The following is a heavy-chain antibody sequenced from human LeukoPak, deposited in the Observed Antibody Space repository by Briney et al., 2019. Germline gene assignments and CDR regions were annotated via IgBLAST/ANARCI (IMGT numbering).Heavy chain of an antibody. V-gene: IGHV3-48*04. J-gene: IGHJ4*02. D-gene: IGHD3-22*01. CDR3: ARGGVVVPTDY. CDR1: GFTFSSYS. Sequence: GGSLRLSCAASGFTFSSYSMNWVRQAPGKGLEWVSYISSSGSTIYYADSVKGRFTISRDNAKNSLYLQMNSLRAEDTAVYYCARGGVVVPTDYWGQGTLVAVSS. CDR2: ISSSGSTI.